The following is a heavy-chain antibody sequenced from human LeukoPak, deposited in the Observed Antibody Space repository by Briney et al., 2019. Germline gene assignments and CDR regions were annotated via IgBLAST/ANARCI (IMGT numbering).Heavy chain of an antibody. CDR3: AKDGGDIVVVVAAINYYGMDV. V-gene: IGHV3-30*02. J-gene: IGHJ6*02. CDR1: GFTFSSYG. Sequence: GGSLRLSCAASGFTFSSYGMHWVRQAPGKGLEWVAFIRYDGSNKYYADSVKGRFTISRDNSKNTLYLQMNSLRAEDTAVYYCAKDGGDIVVVVAAINYYGMDVWGQGTTVTVSS. D-gene: IGHD2-15*01. CDR2: IRYDGSNK.